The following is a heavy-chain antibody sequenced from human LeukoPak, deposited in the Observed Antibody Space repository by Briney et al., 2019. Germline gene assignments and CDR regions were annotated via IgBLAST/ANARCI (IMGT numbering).Heavy chain of an antibody. J-gene: IGHJ4*02. Sequence: GGSLRLSCSASGFPFSSYGMHWVRQGPGKGLEWVAVIWYDGSDKYYADSVKGRFTISRDNSKNTLYLQMNSLRAEDTAVYYCARKTGGYGPLDYWGQGTLVTVSS. CDR3: ARKTGGYGPLDY. D-gene: IGHD3-22*01. V-gene: IGHV3-33*08. CDR2: IWYDGSDK. CDR1: GFPFSSYG.